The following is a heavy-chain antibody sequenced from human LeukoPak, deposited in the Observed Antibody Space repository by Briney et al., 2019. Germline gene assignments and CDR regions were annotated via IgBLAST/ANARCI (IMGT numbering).Heavy chain of an antibody. J-gene: IGHJ6*03. CDR3: ARGRVDPRTDYYYYMDV. V-gene: IGHV3-33*01. D-gene: IGHD1/OR15-1a*01. CDR2: IWYDGSNK. CDR1: GFTFSSYG. Sequence: GGSLRLSCAASGFTFSSYGMHWVRQAPGKGLEWVAVIWYDGSNKYYADSVKGRFTISRDNSKNTLYLQMNSLRAEDTAVYHCARGRVDPRTDYYYYMDVWGKGTTVTVSS.